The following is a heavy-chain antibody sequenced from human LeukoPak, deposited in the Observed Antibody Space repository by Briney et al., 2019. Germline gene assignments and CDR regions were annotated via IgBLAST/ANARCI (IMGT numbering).Heavy chain of an antibody. CDR1: GFTFSSYA. CDR2: ISDSGART. CDR3: ASDYFLDY. J-gene: IGHJ4*02. D-gene: IGHD6-25*01. V-gene: IGHV3-23*01. Sequence: GGSLRLSCAASGFTFSSYAMAWVRQAPGKGLEWVSTISDSGARTNYADSAKGRFTISRDNSMNTLYLQMNSLRADDTAVYYCASDYFLDYWGQGTLVTVSS.